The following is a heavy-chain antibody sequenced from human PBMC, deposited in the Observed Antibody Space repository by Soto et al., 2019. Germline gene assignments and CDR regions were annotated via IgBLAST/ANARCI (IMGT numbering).Heavy chain of an antibody. J-gene: IGHJ4*02. Sequence: QITLKESGPTLVKPTQTLTLTCTFSGFSLSTSGVGVGWIRQSPGKALEWLALISWDDDKRSSPALRSRLTFSKETYKNQIVLTMTNMDPVDTATYYCVHRHLQYNGNYVYFDYWGQENLVTFSS. D-gene: IGHD1-7*01. CDR1: GFSLSTSGVG. V-gene: IGHV2-5*02. CDR3: VHRHLQYNGNYVYFDY. CDR2: ISWDDDK.